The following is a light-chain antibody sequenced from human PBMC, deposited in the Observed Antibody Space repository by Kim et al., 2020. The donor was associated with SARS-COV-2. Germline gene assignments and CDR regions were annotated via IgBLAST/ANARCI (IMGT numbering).Light chain of an antibody. CDR3: HQRNNWPNT. Sequence: SVSPGERAARSCRASQSVGSYLAWYQQRPGQTPRLLIYDASKRATGIPARFSGGGFGTDFTLTISSLESEDFALYYCHQRNNWPNTLGQGTKLEI. CDR2: DAS. V-gene: IGKV3-11*01. J-gene: IGKJ2*01. CDR1: QSVGSY.